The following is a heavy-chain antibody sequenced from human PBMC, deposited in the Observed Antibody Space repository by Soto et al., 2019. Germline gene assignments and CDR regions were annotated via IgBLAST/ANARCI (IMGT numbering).Heavy chain of an antibody. D-gene: IGHD1-7*01. CDR1: GFIFDNYA. CDR2: ISWNSDSI. V-gene: IGHV3-9*01. CDR3: AKDTARTATTWYFDL. J-gene: IGHJ2*01. Sequence: EVQLVESGGGLVQPGGSLRLSCAASGFIFDNYAIYWVRQAPGKGLEWVSGISWNSDSIAYADSVKGRFTISRDNAKNSVYLQMNSLRGEDTALYYCAKDTARTATTWYFDLWGRGTLVTVSA.